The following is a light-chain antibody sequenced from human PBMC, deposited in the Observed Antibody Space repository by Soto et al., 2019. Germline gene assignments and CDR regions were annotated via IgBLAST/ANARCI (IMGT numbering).Light chain of an antibody. CDR1: SSDVGGHNY. V-gene: IGLV2-14*01. CDR3: SSYTSSYTRV. Sequence: QSALTQPASVSGSPVQSITISCTGTSSDVGGHNYVSWYQQHPGKAPKLMIYEVSNRPSGVSNRFSGSKSGNTASLAISGLQAEDEADYYGSSYTSSYTRVFGTGTKLTVL. CDR2: EVS. J-gene: IGLJ1*01.